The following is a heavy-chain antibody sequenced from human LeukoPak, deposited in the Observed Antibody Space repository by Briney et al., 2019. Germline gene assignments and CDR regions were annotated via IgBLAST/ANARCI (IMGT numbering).Heavy chain of an antibody. V-gene: IGHV3-30*02. CDR2: IRYDGSNK. Sequence: GGSLRLXCAASGFTFSSYGMHWVRQAPGKGLEWVAFIRYDGSNKYYADSVKGRFTISRDNSKNTLYLQMNSLRAEDTAVYYCANKSPVAGAFDYWGQGTLVTVSS. CDR3: ANKSPVAGAFDY. CDR1: GFTFSSYG. D-gene: IGHD6-19*01. J-gene: IGHJ4*02.